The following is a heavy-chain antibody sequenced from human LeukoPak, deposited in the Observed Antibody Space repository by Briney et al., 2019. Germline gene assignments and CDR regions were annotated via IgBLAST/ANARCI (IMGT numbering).Heavy chain of an antibody. CDR2: IYPGDSDT. Sequence: GESLKISCKGSGYSFTSYWIGWVRQMPGKGLEWMGIIYPGDSDTRYSPSFQGQVTISAAKSISTAYLQWSSLKASDTAMYYCARLPPNYYGSGTILDYWGQGTLVTVSS. V-gene: IGHV5-51*01. CDR3: ARLPPNYYGSGTILDY. D-gene: IGHD3-10*01. CDR1: GYSFTSYW. J-gene: IGHJ4*02.